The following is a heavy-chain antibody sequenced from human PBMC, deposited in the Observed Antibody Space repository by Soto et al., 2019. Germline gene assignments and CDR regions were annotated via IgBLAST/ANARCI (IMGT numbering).Heavy chain of an antibody. Sequence: PGGSLRLSCAASGFTFDDYAMHWVRQAPGKGLEWVSGISWNSGSIGYADSVKGRFTISRDNAKNSLYLQMNSLRAEDTALYYCAKAYSNPAYYYGMDVWGQGTTVTVS. CDR2: ISWNSGSI. D-gene: IGHD4-4*01. CDR3: AKAYSNPAYYYGMDV. CDR1: GFTFDDYA. V-gene: IGHV3-9*01. J-gene: IGHJ6*02.